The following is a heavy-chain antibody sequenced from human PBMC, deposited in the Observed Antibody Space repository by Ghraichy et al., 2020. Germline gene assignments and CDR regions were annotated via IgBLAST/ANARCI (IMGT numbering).Heavy chain of an antibody. CDR2: FDPEDGET. J-gene: IGHJ4*02. CDR3: ATPAAGSSVYYWNSFDY. D-gene: IGHD3-22*01. CDR1: GYTLTELS. V-gene: IGHV1-24*01. Sequence: ASVKVSCKVSGYTLTELSMHWVRQAPGKGLEWMGGFDPEDGETIYAQKFQGRVTMTEDTSTDTAYMELSSLRSEDTAVYYCATPAAGSSVYYWNSFDYWGQGTLVTVSS.